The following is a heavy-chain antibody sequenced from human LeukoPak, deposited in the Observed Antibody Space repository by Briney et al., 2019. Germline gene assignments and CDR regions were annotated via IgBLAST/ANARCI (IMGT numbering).Heavy chain of an antibody. J-gene: IGHJ4*02. CDR1: GFTFSSYA. CDR3: AKGRSPSAVAGEFDY. Sequence: PGGPLRLSCAASGFTFSSYAMSWVRQAPGKGLEWVSAISGSGGSTYYADSVKGRFTISRDNSKNTLYLQMNSLRAEDTAVYYCAKGRSPSAVAGEFDYWGQGTLVTVSS. D-gene: IGHD6-19*01. V-gene: IGHV3-23*01. CDR2: ISGSGGST.